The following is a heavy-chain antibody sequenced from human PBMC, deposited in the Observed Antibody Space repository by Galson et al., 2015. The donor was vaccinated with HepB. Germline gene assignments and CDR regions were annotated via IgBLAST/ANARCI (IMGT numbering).Heavy chain of an antibody. D-gene: IGHD3-16*01. CDR3: ARRNGGYSDY. Sequence: CAISGDSVSSNSGSWDWIRQSPSRGLEWLGRAYYRSKWYNDYAVSVKSRIAINPDTSKNQFSLQLNSVTPEDTAVYYCARRNGGYSDYWGQGTLVTVSS. V-gene: IGHV6-1*01. CDR1: GDSVSSNSGS. CDR2: AYYRSKWYN. J-gene: IGHJ4*02.